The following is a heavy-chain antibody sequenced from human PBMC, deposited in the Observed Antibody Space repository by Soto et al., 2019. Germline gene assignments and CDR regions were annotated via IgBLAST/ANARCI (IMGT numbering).Heavy chain of an antibody. CDR3: ARDHTFPVVPSHNYYYFGY. CDR1: VFTFSIYG. J-gene: IGHJ4*02. Sequence: WGSLRLSCEASVFTFSIYGMNWVRQAPGKGLEWVSYISSGSTTTYYADSVKGRFTISRDNAKNSLYLQMNSLRDDDTAVYYCARDHTFPVVPSHNYYYFGYWGPGTKVTVSS. CDR2: ISSGSTTT. V-gene: IGHV3-48*02. D-gene: IGHD2-2*01.